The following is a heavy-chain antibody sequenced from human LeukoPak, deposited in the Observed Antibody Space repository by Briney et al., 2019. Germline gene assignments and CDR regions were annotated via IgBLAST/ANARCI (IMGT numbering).Heavy chain of an antibody. CDR3: ASGDLIEYDSSWPGHSYYYGIDV. CDR1: GGSISSSSYY. Sequence: PSETLSLTCTVSGGSISSSSYYWGWIRQPPGKGLEWIGSIYYSGSTYYNPSLKSRVTISVDTSKNQFSLKLSSVTAADTAVYYCASGDLIEYDSSWPGHSYYYGIDVWGQGTTVTVSS. J-gene: IGHJ6*02. D-gene: IGHD6-13*01. CDR2: IYYSGST. V-gene: IGHV4-39*01.